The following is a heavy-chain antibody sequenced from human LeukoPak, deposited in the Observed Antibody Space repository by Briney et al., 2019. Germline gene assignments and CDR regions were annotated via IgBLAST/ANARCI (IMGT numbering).Heavy chain of an antibody. J-gene: IGHJ5*02. D-gene: IGHD1-14*01. CDR2: ISSSGSTI. CDR1: GFTFSSYE. CDR3: AGLIRPGWFDP. Sequence: PGGSLRLSCAASGFTFSSYEMNWVRQAPGKGLEWVSYISSSGSTIYYADSVKGRFTISRDNAKNSLYLQMNSLRAEDTAVYYCAGLIRPGWFDPWGQGTLVTVSS. V-gene: IGHV3-48*03.